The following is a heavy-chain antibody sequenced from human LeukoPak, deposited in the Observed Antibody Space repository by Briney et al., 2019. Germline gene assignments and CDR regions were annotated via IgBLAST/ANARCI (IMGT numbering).Heavy chain of an antibody. CDR2: ISYDGSNK. D-gene: IGHD1-26*01. V-gene: IGHV3-30-3*01. CDR3: ARAAPGIVFLLDYFDY. J-gene: IGHJ4*02. CDR1: GFTSSSYA. Sequence: GGSLRLSCAASGFTSSSYAMHWVRQAPGKGLEWVAVISYDGSNKYYADSVKGRFTISRDNSKNTLYLQMNSLRAEDTAVYYCARAAPGIVFLLDYFDYWGQGTLVTVSS.